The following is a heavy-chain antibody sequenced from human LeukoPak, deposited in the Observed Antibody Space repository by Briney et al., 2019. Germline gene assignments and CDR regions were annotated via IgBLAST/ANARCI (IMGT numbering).Heavy chain of an antibody. CDR1: GFTFSSYA. Sequence: SGGSLRLSCAASGFTFSSYAMHWVRQAPGKGLEWVAVISYDGSNKYYADSVKGRFTISRDNSKNTLYLQMNSLRAEDTAVYYCARGTLGGRYFDWLFTQFDYGGQGTLVTVSS. J-gene: IGHJ4*02. D-gene: IGHD3-9*01. CDR3: ARGTLGGRYFDWLFTQFDY. V-gene: IGHV3-30-3*01. CDR2: ISYDGSNK.